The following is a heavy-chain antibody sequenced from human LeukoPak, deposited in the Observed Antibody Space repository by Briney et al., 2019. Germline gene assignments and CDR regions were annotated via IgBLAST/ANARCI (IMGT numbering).Heavy chain of an antibody. CDR2: VKEDGSQK. Sequence: GGSLRLSCAASGFTFSRYWMSWVRQAPGKGLEWVASVKEDGSQKNYADTVKGRFTISRDNAQKSLVLQMSSLRAEDTAMYYCARKAYWGPGTLVTVSS. CDR3: ARKAY. CDR1: GFTFSRYW. V-gene: IGHV3-7*01. J-gene: IGHJ4*02.